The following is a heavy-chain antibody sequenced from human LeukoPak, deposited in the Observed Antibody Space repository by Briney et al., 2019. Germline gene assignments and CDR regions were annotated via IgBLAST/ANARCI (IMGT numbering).Heavy chain of an antibody. CDR3: ASLYYDNSGYFSWLDP. Sequence: GASVKVSCKASGGTFGSHTISWVRRAPGQGLEWVGRVIPALGMATHAQSFQGRVTIAADKSTSTAYMELSSLRSEDTAVYYCASLYYDNSGYFSWLDPWGQGTLVTVSS. D-gene: IGHD3-22*01. CDR1: GGTFGSHT. CDR2: VIPALGMA. J-gene: IGHJ5*02. V-gene: IGHV1-69*02.